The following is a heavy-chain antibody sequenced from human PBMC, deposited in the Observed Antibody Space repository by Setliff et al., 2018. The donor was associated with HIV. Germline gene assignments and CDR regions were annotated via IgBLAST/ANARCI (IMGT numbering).Heavy chain of an antibody. J-gene: IGHJ4*02. V-gene: IGHV4-39*07. CDR3: ARAIGIISLYYFDS. D-gene: IGHD3-10*01. CDR2: IYYGGSA. CDR1: GASISGSDYY. Sequence: SETLSLTCSVFGASISGSDYYWGWIRQLPEKGLEWIGSIYYGGSAYHNPSLKSRVAMSVDTAKKQFSLKLTSLTAADTAVYYCARAIGIISLYYFDSWGQGTLVTVSS.